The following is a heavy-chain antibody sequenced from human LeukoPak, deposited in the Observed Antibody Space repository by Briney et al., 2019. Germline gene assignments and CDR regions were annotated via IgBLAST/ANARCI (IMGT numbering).Heavy chain of an antibody. Sequence: GGSLRLSCAASGFTFSTYAMHWVRQAPGKGLEWVAVISYDGNKKYYADSVKGRFTISGDNSKNTLYLQMISLRAEDTAVYYCARDQGGDGGFDYWGQGILVTVSS. CDR3: ARDQGGDGGFDY. D-gene: IGHD2-21*01. J-gene: IGHJ4*02. CDR1: GFTFSTYA. CDR2: ISYDGNKK. V-gene: IGHV3-30*04.